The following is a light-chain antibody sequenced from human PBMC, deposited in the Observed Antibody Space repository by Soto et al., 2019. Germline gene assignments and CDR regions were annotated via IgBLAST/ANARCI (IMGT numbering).Light chain of an antibody. CDR2: TNN. J-gene: IGLJ2*01. CDR3: SAWDDSLNGVV. V-gene: IGLV1-44*01. CDR1: SSNIGSNT. Sequence: QSVLTQPPSASGTPGQRVTISCSGSSSNIGSNTVSWYQQLPGTAPKLLIYTNNQRPSGVPDRFSGSKSGTSAYLAISGLQSEDDADYYCSAWDDSLNGVVFGGGTKLTVL.